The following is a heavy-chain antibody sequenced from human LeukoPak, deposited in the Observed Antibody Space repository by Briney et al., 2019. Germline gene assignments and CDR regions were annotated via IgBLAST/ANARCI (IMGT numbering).Heavy chain of an antibody. CDR2: ISSSGSTI. CDR3: ARGPELLYGDYLDY. D-gene: IGHD4-17*01. Sequence: PGGSLRLSCAASGFTFSSYSMNWVRQAPGKGLEWVSYISSSGSTIYYADSVKGRFTISRDNAKNSLYLQMNSLRAEDTAVYYCARGPELLYGDYLDYWGQGTLVTVSS. J-gene: IGHJ4*02. CDR1: GFTFSSYS. V-gene: IGHV3-48*04.